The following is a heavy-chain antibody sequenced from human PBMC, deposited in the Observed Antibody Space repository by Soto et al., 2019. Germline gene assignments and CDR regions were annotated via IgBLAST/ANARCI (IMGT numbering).Heavy chain of an antibody. CDR2: IVVGSGNT. D-gene: IGHD6-13*01. J-gene: IGHJ5*02. CDR1: GFTFTSSA. V-gene: IGHV1-58*01. CDR3: AADEAAGTVWFDP. Sequence: SVKVSCKASGFTFTSSAVQWVRQARGQRLEWIGWIVVGSGNTNYAQKFQERVTITRDMSTSTAYMELSSLRSEDTAVYYCAADEAAGTVWFDPWGQGTLVTVSS.